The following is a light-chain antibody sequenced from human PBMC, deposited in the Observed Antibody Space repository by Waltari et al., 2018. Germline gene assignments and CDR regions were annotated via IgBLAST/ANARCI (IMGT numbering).Light chain of an antibody. Sequence: QSALTQPASVSGSPGQSIAISCTGSISDIGRYNFVSWYQHHPGTAPKLIIYDVSKRPSVVPLRFSGSKSGSTASLTISGLQAEDETTYYCCSYTSTSTEVFGNGTKVAVL. CDR3: CSYTSTSTEV. CDR1: ISDIGRYNF. CDR2: DVS. V-gene: IGLV2-14*01. J-gene: IGLJ1*01.